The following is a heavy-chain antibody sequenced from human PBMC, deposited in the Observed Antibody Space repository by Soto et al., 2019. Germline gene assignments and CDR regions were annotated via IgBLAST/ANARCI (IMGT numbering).Heavy chain of an antibody. J-gene: IGHJ4*02. CDR1: GFTFSNAW. Sequence: GGSLRLSCAASGFTFSNAWMNWVRQAPGKGLEWVGRIKSKTDGGTTDYAAPVKGRFTISRDDSKNTLYLQVNSLKTEDTAVYYCAYDFWSGYPLNSLWGQGTLVTVSS. CDR3: AYDFWSGYPLNSL. V-gene: IGHV3-15*07. D-gene: IGHD3-3*01. CDR2: IKSKTDGGTT.